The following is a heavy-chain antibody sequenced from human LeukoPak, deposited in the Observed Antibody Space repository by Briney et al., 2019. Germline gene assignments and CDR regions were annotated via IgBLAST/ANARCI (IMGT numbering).Heavy chain of an antibody. V-gene: IGHV1-24*01. J-gene: IGHJ5*02. Sequence: ASVKVSCKVSGYTLTELSMHWVRQAPGKGLEWMGGFYPEDGETIYAQKFQGRVTMTEDTSTDTAYMELSSLRSEDTAVYYCATELYYDSSGYYYFAFDPWGQGTLVTVSS. CDR2: FYPEDGET. D-gene: IGHD3-22*01. CDR1: GYTLTELS. CDR3: ATELYYDSSGYYYFAFDP.